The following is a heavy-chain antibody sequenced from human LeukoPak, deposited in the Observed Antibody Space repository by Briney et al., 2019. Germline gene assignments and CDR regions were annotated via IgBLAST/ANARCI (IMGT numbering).Heavy chain of an antibody. CDR1: GFTFGDYA. Sequence: GGSLRLSCTTSGFTFGDYAVSWFRQPPGKGREWVGFINNRASDGAIEYVASVKRRFIISRDDSKSIAYLQMNSLKTEDTAMYYCAHSFGFYWGQGTLVTVSS. CDR3: AHSFGFY. D-gene: IGHD5-18*01. V-gene: IGHV3-49*03. J-gene: IGHJ4*02. CDR2: INNRASDGAI.